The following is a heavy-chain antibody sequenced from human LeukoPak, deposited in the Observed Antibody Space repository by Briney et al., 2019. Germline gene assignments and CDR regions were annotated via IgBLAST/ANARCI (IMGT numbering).Heavy chain of an antibody. CDR3: ARGSVVVVPAATPLFAY. V-gene: IGHV3-48*03. Sequence: PGGSLRLSCAASGFTFSSYEMNWVRQAPGKGLEWVSYISSSGSTIYYADSVKGRFTISRDNAKNSLYLQMSSLRAEDTAVYYCARGSVVVVPAATPLFAYWGQGTLVTVSS. CDR2: ISSSGSTI. CDR1: GFTFSSYE. J-gene: IGHJ4*02. D-gene: IGHD2-2*01.